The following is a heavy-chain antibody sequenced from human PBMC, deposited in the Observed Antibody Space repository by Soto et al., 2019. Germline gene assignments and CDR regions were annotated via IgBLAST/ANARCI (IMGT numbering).Heavy chain of an antibody. Sequence: QVQLVQSGAEVKKPGSSVKLSCKASGCTFSSYAINWVRQAPGKGLEWMGGIIPIFGTANYAQKFQGRVTITADESTSTAYMELSSLRSEDTAVYYCARDPPRYSSSWGWFYPLGQGTLVTVS. D-gene: IGHD6-13*01. CDR3: ARDPPRYSSSWGWFYP. CDR1: GCTFSSYA. J-gene: IGHJ5*02. CDR2: IIPIFGTA. V-gene: IGHV1-69*12.